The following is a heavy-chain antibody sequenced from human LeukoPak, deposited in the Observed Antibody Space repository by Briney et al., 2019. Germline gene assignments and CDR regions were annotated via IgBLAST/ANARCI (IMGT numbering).Heavy chain of an antibody. D-gene: IGHD3-16*01. CDR1: GGTFSSYA. CDR3: ARGKSPLWYYYGMDV. J-gene: IGHJ6*02. CDR2: IIPIFGTA. Sequence: GASVKVSCKASGGTFSSYAISWVRQAPGQGLEWMGGIIPIFGTANYAQKFQGRVTITADKSTSTAYMELSSLRSEDTAVYYCARGKSPLWYYYGMDVWGQGTTVTDPS. V-gene: IGHV1-69*06.